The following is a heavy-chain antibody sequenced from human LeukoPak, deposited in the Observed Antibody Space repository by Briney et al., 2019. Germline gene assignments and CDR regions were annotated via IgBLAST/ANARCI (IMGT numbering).Heavy chain of an antibody. D-gene: IGHD4-11*01. CDR1: GGSICSYY. J-gene: IGHJ6*02. CDR2: IYDSRST. V-gene: IGHV4-59*08. Sequence: PSETLSLTCTVSGGSICSYYWSCLPQPPGKALECIGYIYDSRSTNYNPYLQSRVTISVDTSKIQFSLNLSSVTAADTAVYYSARSYSYYYYYYGMDVWGQGTTVTVSS. CDR3: ARSYSYYYYYYGMDV.